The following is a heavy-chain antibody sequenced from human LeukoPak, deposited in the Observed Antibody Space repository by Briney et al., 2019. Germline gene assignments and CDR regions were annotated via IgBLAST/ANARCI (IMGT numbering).Heavy chain of an antibody. CDR2: IYHSGST. Sequence: PSETLSLTCTVSGGSISSGGYYWSWIRQPPGKGLEWIGYIYHSGSTYYNPSLKSRVTISVDRSKNQFSLKLSSVTAADTAVYYCERDRGNHCSSTSCHDAFDIWGQGTMVTVSS. J-gene: IGHJ3*02. V-gene: IGHV4-30-2*01. CDR3: ERDRGNHCSSTSCHDAFDI. CDR1: GGSISSGGYY. D-gene: IGHD2-2*01.